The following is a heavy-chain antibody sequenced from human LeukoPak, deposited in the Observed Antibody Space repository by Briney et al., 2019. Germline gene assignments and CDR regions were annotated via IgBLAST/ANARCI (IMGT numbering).Heavy chain of an antibody. J-gene: IGHJ4*02. V-gene: IGHV1-69*05. CDR2: IIPIFGTA. CDR3: ATQMSSSPGY. CDR1: GGTFSSYA. D-gene: IGHD6-6*01. Sequence: SVKVSCKASGGTFSSYAISWVRQAPGQGLEWMGRIIPIFGTANYAQKFQGRVTITTDESTSTTYMELSSLRSEDTAVYYCATQMSSSPGYWGQGTLVTVSS.